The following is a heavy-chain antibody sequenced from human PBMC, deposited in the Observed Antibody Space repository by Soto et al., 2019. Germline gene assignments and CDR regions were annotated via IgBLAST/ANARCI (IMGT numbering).Heavy chain of an antibody. J-gene: IGHJ4*02. D-gene: IGHD1-1*01. V-gene: IGHV3-33*08. Sequence: GGSLRLSCAASGFTFSSCGMHWVRQAPGTGLEWVAVTSNDGSIKFYAESVKGRFTISRDNAKNTLYLQMNALRAEDTAVYYCARGPRSTSTGTGAFWGQGTLVTVSS. CDR3: ARGPRSTSTGTGAF. CDR1: GFTFSSCG. CDR2: TSNDGSIK.